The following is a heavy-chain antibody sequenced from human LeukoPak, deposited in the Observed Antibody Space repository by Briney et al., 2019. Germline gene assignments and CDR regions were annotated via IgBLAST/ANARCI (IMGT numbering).Heavy chain of an antibody. CDR3: ARSVEGYCRGGSCYSYSYYMDV. J-gene: IGHJ6*03. Sequence: SETLSLTCAVSGGSISRTHWWSWVRQPPGKGLEWIGEIFDSGSTNYNPSLKSRVTISVDKPKNQFSLKVTSVTAADTAVYYCARSVEGYCRGGSCYSYSYYMDVWGKGTTVTVSS. CDR1: GGSISRTHW. CDR2: IFDSGST. V-gene: IGHV4-4*02. D-gene: IGHD2-15*01.